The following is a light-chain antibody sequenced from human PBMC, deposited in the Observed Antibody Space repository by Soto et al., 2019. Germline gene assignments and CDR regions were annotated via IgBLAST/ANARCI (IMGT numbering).Light chain of an antibody. Sequence: EIVMTQSPDTLSLSPGERATLTFMAGQGVTTNFSWYQQKSGQSPRLLIYDVSIRATGVPARFSATGSETDFTLTISGLQSGDSAVYFCQQYNNWPFSFGQGTRLEI. V-gene: IGKV3-15*01. J-gene: IGKJ5*01. CDR3: QQYNNWPFS. CDR1: QGVTTN. CDR2: DVS.